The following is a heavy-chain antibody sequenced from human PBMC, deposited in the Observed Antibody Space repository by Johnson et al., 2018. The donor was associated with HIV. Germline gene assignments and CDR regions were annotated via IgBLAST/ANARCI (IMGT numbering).Heavy chain of an antibody. J-gene: IGHJ3*01. D-gene: IGHD3-16*01. CDR2: IRSKANSYAT. CDR1: GFTFSNYD. V-gene: IGHV3-73*01. Sequence: VQLVESGGGLVQPGGSLRLSCAASGFTFSNYDMHWVRQATGKGLEWVGRIRSKANSYATAYAASVKGRFTISRDDSKNTAYLQMNSLRAEDTAVYYCARGVGGRTADA. CDR3: ARGVGGRTADA.